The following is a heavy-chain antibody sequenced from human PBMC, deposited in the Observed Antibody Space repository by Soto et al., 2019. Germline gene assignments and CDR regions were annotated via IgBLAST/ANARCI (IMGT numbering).Heavy chain of an antibody. CDR2: IKQDGSEK. J-gene: IGHJ4*02. V-gene: IGHV3-7*01. D-gene: IGHD3-16*02. Sequence: VQLVESGGGLVQPGGSLRLSCAASGFTFSSYWMSWVRQAPGKGLEWVANIKQDGSEKYYVDSVKGRFTISRDNAKNSLYLQMNSLRAEDTAVYYCARDRVIAPYYFDYWGQGTLVTVSS. CDR3: ARDRVIAPYYFDY. CDR1: GFTFSSYW.